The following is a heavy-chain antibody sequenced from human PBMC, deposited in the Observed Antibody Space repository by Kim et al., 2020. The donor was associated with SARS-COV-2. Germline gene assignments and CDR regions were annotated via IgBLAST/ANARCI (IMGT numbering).Heavy chain of an antibody. D-gene: IGHD3-16*01. CDR1: GGSISSYY. V-gene: IGHV4-59*13. J-gene: IGHJ3*02. CDR2: IYYSGST. Sequence: SETLSLTCTVSGGSISSYYWSWIRQPPGKGLEWIGYIYYSGSTNYNPSLKSRVTISVDTSKNQFSLKLSSVTAADTAVYYCASQWGPSQDAFDIWGQGTMVTVSS. CDR3: ASQWGPSQDAFDI.